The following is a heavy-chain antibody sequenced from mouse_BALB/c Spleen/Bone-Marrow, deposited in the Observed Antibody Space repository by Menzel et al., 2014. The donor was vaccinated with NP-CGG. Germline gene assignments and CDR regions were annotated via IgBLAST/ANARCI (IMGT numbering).Heavy chain of an antibody. Sequence: VMLVESGGGLVKSGGSLKLSCAASGFTFSNYGMSWVRQTPEKRLEWVATISGGGSYTFYSDSVKGRFTISRDNAKNNLYLQLSSLRSEDTALYYCARHAYYDQTEVSFVYWGQGTLVTVSA. CDR2: ISGGGSYT. CDR1: GFTFSNYG. CDR3: ARHAYYDQTEVSFVY. D-gene: IGHD2-4*01. J-gene: IGHJ3*01. V-gene: IGHV5-9-2*01.